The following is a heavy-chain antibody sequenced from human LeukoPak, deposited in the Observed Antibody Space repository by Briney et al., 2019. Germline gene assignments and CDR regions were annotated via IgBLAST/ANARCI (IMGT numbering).Heavy chain of an antibody. V-gene: IGHV4-30-4*01. D-gene: IGHD5-18*01. J-gene: IGHJ4*02. CDR3: AREVRSYSYGYEWGFDY. CDR1: GGSISSGDYY. CDR2: IYYSGST. Sequence: SETLSLTCTVSGGSISSGDYYWSWIRQPPGKGLEWIGCIYYSGSTYYNPSLKSRVTISVDTSKNQFSLKLSSVTAADTAVYYCAREVRSYSYGYEWGFDYWGQGTLVTVSS.